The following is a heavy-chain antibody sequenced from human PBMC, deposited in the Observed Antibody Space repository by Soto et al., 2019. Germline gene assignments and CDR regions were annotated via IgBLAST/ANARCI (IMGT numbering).Heavy chain of an antibody. D-gene: IGHD1-26*01. J-gene: IGHJ6*02. CDR1: GGAISIGGYY. CDR2: IYYSGST. CDR3: ASRGYDYGMDV. V-gene: IGHV4-31*03. Sequence: PSETLSLTCTVSGGAISIGGYYWSWIRQHPGKGLEWIGYIYYSGSTYYNPSLKSRVTISVDTYKNQFSLKLSSVTAADTAVYYCASRGYDYGMDVWGQGTRVTVSS.